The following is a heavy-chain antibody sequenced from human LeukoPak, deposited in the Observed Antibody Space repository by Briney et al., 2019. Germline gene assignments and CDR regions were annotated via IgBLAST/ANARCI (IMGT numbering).Heavy chain of an antibody. D-gene: IGHD3-22*01. V-gene: IGHV3-23*01. Sequence: GGSLRLSCAASGFTFSSSAMSWVRQAPGKGLEWISGISGSGDYTYQPDSVKGRFTISRENSKNTLYLQMNSLRAEDTAVYYCAKGGSGYYVFDYWGQGTLVTVSS. CDR2: ISGSGDYT. J-gene: IGHJ4*02. CDR1: GFTFSSSA. CDR3: AKGGSGYYVFDY.